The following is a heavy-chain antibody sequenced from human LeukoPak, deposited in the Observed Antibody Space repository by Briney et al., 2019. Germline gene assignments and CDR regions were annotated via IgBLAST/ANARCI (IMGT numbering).Heavy chain of an antibody. Sequence: SETLSLTCSVSGGSISSNYWSWIRQPPGKGLEWIGYIYYSGSTNCNPSLKSRVTISVDTSKNQFSLKLSSVTAADTAVYYCARGGRLGFDPWGQGTLVTVSS. J-gene: IGHJ5*02. V-gene: IGHV4-59*01. D-gene: IGHD3-16*01. CDR3: ARGGRLGFDP. CDR2: IYYSGST. CDR1: GGSISSNY.